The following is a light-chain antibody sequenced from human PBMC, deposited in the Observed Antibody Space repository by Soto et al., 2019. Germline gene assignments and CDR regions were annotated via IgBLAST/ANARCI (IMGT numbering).Light chain of an antibody. CDR2: DAS. CDR1: QSVSSY. J-gene: IGKJ5*01. V-gene: IGKV3-11*01. CDR3: QQRSNWPLT. Sequence: EIVLTKSPATLSLSPLERATPSGRASQSVSSYLAWYQHKPGQDPRLLIFDASNRATGIPARFSGSGSRTDFTLTIISLEPEDFAVYYCQQRSNWPLTFGQGTRLEIK.